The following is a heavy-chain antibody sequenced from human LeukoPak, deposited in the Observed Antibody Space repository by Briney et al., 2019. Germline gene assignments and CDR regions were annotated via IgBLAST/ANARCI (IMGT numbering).Heavy chain of an antibody. V-gene: IGHV4-30-2*01. J-gene: IGHJ5*02. Sequence: SETLSLTCAVSGGSISSGGYSWSWIRQPPGKGLEWIGYIYHSGSTYYNPSLKSRVTISVDRSKNQFSLKLSSVTAADTAVYYCAGDLSGWFDPWGQGTLVTVSS. CDR1: GGSISSGGYS. CDR3: AGDLSGWFDP. D-gene: IGHD3-9*01. CDR2: IYHSGST.